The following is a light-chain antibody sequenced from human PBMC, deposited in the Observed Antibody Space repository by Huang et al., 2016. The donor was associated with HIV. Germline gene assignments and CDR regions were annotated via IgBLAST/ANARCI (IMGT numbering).Light chain of an antibody. J-gene: IGKJ1*01. CDR1: QTVFFTSNNKNY. Sequence: DIVMTQSPDSLAVSLGERATINCKSSQTVFFTSNNKNYLAWYQQKPGQPPKLLVYWASTRKSVVPDRFSGSGSGTDFTLTITNLQAEDVAIYYCQQYFSSPETFGQGTRVEIK. CDR2: WAS. V-gene: IGKV4-1*01. CDR3: QQYFSSPET.